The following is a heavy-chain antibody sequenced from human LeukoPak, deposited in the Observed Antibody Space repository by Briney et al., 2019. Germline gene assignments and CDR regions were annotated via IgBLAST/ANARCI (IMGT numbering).Heavy chain of an antibody. CDR3: ARGAYYYDSSGYY. CDR1: GGTFSSYA. J-gene: IGHJ4*02. Sequence: ASVKVSCKASGGTFSSYAISWVRQAPGQGLEWMGGIIPIFGTANYAQKFQSRVTITADKSRSTAYMELSSLRSEDTAVYYCARGAYYYDSSGYYWGQGTLVTVSS. CDR2: IIPIFGTA. D-gene: IGHD3-22*01. V-gene: IGHV1-69*06.